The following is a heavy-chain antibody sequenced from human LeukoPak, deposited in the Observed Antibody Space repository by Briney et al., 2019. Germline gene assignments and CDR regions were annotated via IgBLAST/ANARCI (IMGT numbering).Heavy chain of an antibody. D-gene: IGHD6-19*01. CDR3: ARQGTYSSAIGMGY. Sequence: VASVTVSCTASGYTFNNHYMYWVRQAPGQGLEWMGVINPSGGSTSYAQKFQGRVTMTRDTSTRTAYMEVNSLRSEDTAVYYCARQGTYSSAIGMGYWGQGTLVTVSS. V-gene: IGHV1-46*02. J-gene: IGHJ4*02. CDR1: GYTFNNHY. CDR2: INPSGGST.